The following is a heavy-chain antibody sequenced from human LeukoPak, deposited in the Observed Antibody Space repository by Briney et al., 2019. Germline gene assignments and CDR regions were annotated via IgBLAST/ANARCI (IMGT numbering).Heavy chain of an antibody. D-gene: IGHD3-22*01. CDR2: IIPIFGTA. CDR3: ARTYYYDSSDTSVWFAP. CDR1: GCTFGIYA. Sequence: SVKVCCNASGCTFGIYAISWMRQAPGQGLEWMGGIIPIFGTANYAQKFQGRVTITTDESTTTSYMELHSLRSEDTALYYCARTYYYDSSDTSVWFAPWGQGPLVTVSS. J-gene: IGHJ5*02. V-gene: IGHV1-69*05.